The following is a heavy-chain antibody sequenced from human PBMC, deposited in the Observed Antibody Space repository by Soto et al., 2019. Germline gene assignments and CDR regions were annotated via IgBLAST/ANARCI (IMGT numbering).Heavy chain of an antibody. Sequence: SETQSLTCTVSGGSISSYYWSWIRQPPGKGLEWIGYIYYSGSTIYNPSLKSRVTISVDTSKNQFSLKLSSVTAADTAVYYCARVNFWSGSYYYYGMDVWGQGTTVTVSS. D-gene: IGHD3-3*01. CDR1: GGSISSYY. CDR2: IYYSGST. CDR3: ARVNFWSGSYYYYGMDV. V-gene: IGHV4-59*01. J-gene: IGHJ6*02.